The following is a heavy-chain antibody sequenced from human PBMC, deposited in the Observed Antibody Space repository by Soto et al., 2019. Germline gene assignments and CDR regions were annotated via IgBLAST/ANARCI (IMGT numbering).Heavy chain of an antibody. CDR2: IYYTGRT. V-gene: IGHV4-30-4*01. CDR3: ARSYDSSGYNWFGP. CDR1: GASSSSGDYY. J-gene: IGHJ5*02. D-gene: IGHD3-22*01. Sequence: QVQLQESGPGLVKPSQTLSLTCTVSGASSSSGDYYWSWIRQPPGKGREWIGYIYYTGRTYYNPSLKSRVTMSGDTSKKQFSLKLTSVTAADTAVYYCARSYDSSGYNWFGPWGQGTLVTVSS.